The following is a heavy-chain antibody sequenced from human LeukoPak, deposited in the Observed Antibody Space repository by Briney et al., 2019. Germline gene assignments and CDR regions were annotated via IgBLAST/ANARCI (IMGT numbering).Heavy chain of an antibody. CDR1: GFTFSSYA. CDR2: ISYDGSNK. D-gene: IGHD2-21*02. Sequence: GGSLRLSCAASGFTFSSYAMHWVRQAPGKGLEWVAVISYDGSNKYYADSVKGRFTISRDNSKNTLYLQMNSLRAEDTAVYYCASGYCGGDCYSEKFDNWGQGTLVTVSS. J-gene: IGHJ4*02. V-gene: IGHV3-30*04. CDR3: ASGYCGGDCYSEKFDN.